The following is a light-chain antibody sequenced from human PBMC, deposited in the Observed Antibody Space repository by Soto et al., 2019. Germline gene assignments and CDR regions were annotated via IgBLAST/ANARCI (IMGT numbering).Light chain of an antibody. Sequence: QSALTQPASVSGSPGQSITISCTGTSSDVGGYNYVSWYQQHPGKAPKLMIYDVSNRPSGVSNRFSGSKSGNTASLTISGLQAEDEADYHCSSYTSSSTPVVFSGGTKLTVL. CDR3: SSYTSSSTPVV. CDR2: DVS. J-gene: IGLJ2*01. V-gene: IGLV2-14*01. CDR1: SSDVGGYNY.